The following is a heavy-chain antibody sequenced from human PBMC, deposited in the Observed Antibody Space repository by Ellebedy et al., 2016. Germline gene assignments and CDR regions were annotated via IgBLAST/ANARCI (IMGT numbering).Heavy chain of an antibody. CDR3: ASGKGGWELLRIYYGMDV. CDR1: GGSISSSSYY. Sequence: SETLSLTCTVSGGSISSSSYYWGWIRQPPGKGLEWIGSIYYSGSTYYNPSLKSRVTISVDTSKNQFSLKLSSVTAADTAVYYCASGKGGWELLRIYYGMDVWGQGTTVTVSS. CDR2: IYYSGST. D-gene: IGHD1-26*01. V-gene: IGHV4-39*01. J-gene: IGHJ6*02.